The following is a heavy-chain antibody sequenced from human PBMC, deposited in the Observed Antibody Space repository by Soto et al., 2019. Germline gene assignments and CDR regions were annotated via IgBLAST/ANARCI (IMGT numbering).Heavy chain of an antibody. J-gene: IGHJ6*02. Sequence: QVKLVQSGAEVKKPGSSVKVSCKASGGTFNRYPISWVRQAPGQGLEWRGGIIPIFGIGNDAQRFQGRTTSTADESTGTAYMELSSLRSEDTGVYYCARSAITLFGVVSIPPHYYSEMDVWGQGTTVTVSS. CDR2: IIPIFGIG. CDR1: GGTFNRYP. CDR3: ARSAITLFGVVSIPPHYYSEMDV. V-gene: IGHV1-69*01. D-gene: IGHD3-3*01.